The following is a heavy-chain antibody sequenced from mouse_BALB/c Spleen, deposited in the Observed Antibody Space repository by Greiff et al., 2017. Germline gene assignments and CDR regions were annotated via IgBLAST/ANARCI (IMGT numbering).Heavy chain of an antibody. Sequence: EVKLMESGGGLVQPGGSLKLSCAASGFTFSSYGMSWVRQTPDKRLELVATINSNGGSTYYPDSVKGRFTISRDNAKNTLYLQMSSLKSEDTAMYYCAREGPYYYGSSPRYWYFDVWGAGTTVTVSS. CDR2: INSNGGST. D-gene: IGHD1-1*01. V-gene: IGHV5-6-3*01. J-gene: IGHJ1*01. CDR3: AREGPYYYGSSPRYWYFDV. CDR1: GFTFSSYG.